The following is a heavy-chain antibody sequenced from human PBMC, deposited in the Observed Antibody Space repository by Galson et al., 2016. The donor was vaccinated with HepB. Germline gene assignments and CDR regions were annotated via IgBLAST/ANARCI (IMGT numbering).Heavy chain of an antibody. Sequence: SLRLSCAASGFTFSSYAMHWVRQAPGKGLEWVAVISYDGSNKYYADSVKGRFTISRDNSKHTLYLQMNSLGAEDTAIYYWARCTVRGVVRWGMDVWGQGTTVIVSS. D-gene: IGHD3-10*01. J-gene: IGHJ6*02. CDR2: ISYDGSNK. CDR1: GFTFSSYA. CDR3: ARCTVRGVVRWGMDV. V-gene: IGHV3-30-3*01.